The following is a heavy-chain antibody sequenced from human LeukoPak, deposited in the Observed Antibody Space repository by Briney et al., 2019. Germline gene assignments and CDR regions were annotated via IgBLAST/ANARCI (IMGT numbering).Heavy chain of an antibody. D-gene: IGHD5-24*01. CDR3: AREGDGYTSDAFDI. CDR2: ISSSSTI. V-gene: IGHV3-48*01. Sequence: GGSLRLSCAASGFTFSSYSMNWVRQAPGKGLEWVSYISSSSTIYYADSVKGRFTISRDNAKNSLYLQMNSLRAEDTAVYYCAREGDGYTSDAFDIWGQGTMVTVSS. J-gene: IGHJ3*02. CDR1: GFTFSSYS.